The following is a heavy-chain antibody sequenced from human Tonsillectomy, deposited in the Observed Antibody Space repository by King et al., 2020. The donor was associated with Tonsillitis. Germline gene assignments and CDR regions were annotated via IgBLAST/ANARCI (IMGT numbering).Heavy chain of an antibody. V-gene: IGHV3-33*08. CDR3: ARAALFCCTNRRVGNAFDS. Sequence: QLVQSGGGVVQPGRSLRLSCVASGFTFSDYGMHWVRQAPGKGLEWVTVIWYDGSNKYYADSVKGRFTISRDNSKSTLYLQINSLRAEDTAMYYCARAALFCCTNRRVGNAFDSWGQGTMVTVSS. J-gene: IGHJ4*03. CDR2: IWYDGSNK. CDR1: GFTFSDYG. D-gene: IGHD3-9*01.